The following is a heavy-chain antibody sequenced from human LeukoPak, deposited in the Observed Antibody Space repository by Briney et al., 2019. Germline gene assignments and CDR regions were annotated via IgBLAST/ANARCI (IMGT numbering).Heavy chain of an antibody. Sequence: PGGSLRLSCAASGFTFSSYGMHWVRQAPGKGLEWVAVISYDGSNKYYADSVKGRFTISRDNSKNTLYLQMNSLRAEDTAVYYCASLGGSSGYYPLYFDYWGQGTLVTVSS. CDR3: ASLGGSSGYYPLYFDY. V-gene: IGHV3-30*03. CDR2: ISYDGSNK. CDR1: GFTFSSYG. D-gene: IGHD3-22*01. J-gene: IGHJ4*02.